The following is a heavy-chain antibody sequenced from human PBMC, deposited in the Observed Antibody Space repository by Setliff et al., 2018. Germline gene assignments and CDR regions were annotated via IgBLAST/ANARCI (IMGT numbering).Heavy chain of an antibody. V-gene: IGHV4-39*01. Sequence: SETLSLTCTVSGGSITSGSFFWGWIRQPPGKGLEWIGRIYYRGDTYYNASLKGRLTISVDMAQNQFSLRLTSVTAADTAVYYCARTGTYRYFDYWGQGALVTVSS. CDR3: ARTGTYRYFDY. CDR2: IYYRGDT. D-gene: IGHD1-1*01. J-gene: IGHJ4*02. CDR1: GGSITSGSFF.